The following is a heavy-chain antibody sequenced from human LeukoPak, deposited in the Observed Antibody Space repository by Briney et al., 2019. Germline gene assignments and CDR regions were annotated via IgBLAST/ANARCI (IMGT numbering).Heavy chain of an antibody. CDR2: IIPIFGTA. J-gene: IGHJ6*03. D-gene: IGHD5-24*01. CDR3: ATGRWLQLGYYYYYMDV. CDR1: GGTFSSYA. V-gene: IGHV1-69*05. Sequence: ASVKVSXKASGGTFSSYAISWVRQAPGQGLEWMGGIIPIFGTAKYAQKFQGRVTITTDESTSTAYMELSSLRSEDTAVYYCATGRWLQLGYYYYYMDVWGKGTTVTVSS.